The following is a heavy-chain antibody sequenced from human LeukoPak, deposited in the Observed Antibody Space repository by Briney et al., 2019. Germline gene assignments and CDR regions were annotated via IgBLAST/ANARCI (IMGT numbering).Heavy chain of an antibody. CDR3: ASRVMLRGALDY. CDR1: GFTFSSYA. J-gene: IGHJ4*02. CDR2: ISYDGSNK. V-gene: IGHV3-30-3*01. Sequence: PGGSLRLSCAASGFTFSSYAMHWVRQAPGKGLEWVAVISYDGSNKYYADSVKGRFTISRDNAKNSLYLQMNSLRAEDTAVYYCASRVMLRGALDYWGQGTLVTVSS. D-gene: IGHD3-16*01.